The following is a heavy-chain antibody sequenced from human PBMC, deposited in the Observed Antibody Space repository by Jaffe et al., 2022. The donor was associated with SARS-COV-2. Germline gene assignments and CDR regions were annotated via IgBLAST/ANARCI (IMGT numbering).Heavy chain of an antibody. CDR1: GYTFTSYG. CDR3: ARDQAPVYSYGTVYYYYGMDV. J-gene: IGHJ6*02. D-gene: IGHD5-18*01. V-gene: IGHV1-18*01. CDR2: ISAYNGNT. Sequence: QVQLVQSGAEVKKPGASVKVSCKASGYTFTSYGISWVRQAPGQGLEWMGWISAYNGNTNYAQKLQGRVTMTTDTSTSTAYMELRSLRSDDTAVYYCARDQAPVYSYGTVYYYYGMDVWGQGTTVTVSS.